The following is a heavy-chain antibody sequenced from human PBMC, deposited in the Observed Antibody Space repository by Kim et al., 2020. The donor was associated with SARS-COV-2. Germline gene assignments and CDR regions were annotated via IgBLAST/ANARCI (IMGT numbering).Heavy chain of an antibody. V-gene: IGHV4-34*01. CDR2: INHSEST. D-gene: IGHD5-12*01. Sequence: SETLSLTCAVYGGSFSGYYWSWIRQPPGKGLEWIGEINHSESTNYNPSLKSRVTISVDTSKNQFSLKLSSVTAADTAVYYCASLRGYSGYDPPPIVGRSYGPEAVFDYWGQGTLVTVSS. CDR1: GGSFSGYY. CDR3: ASLRGYSGYDPPPIVGRSYGPEAVFDY. J-gene: IGHJ4*02.